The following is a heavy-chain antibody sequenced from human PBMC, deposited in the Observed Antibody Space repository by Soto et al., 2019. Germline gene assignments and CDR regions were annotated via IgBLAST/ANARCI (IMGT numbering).Heavy chain of an antibody. CDR2: IIPILGIA. CDR1: GGTFSSYT. CDR3: ARQDCSSTSCYWFDP. J-gene: IGHJ5*02. D-gene: IGHD2-2*01. Sequence: SVKVSCKASGGTFSSYTISWVRQAPGQGLEWMGRIIPILGIANYAQKFQGRVTITADKSTSTAYMELSSLRSEDTAVYYCARQDCSSTSCYWFDPWGQGTLVTVSS. V-gene: IGHV1-69*02.